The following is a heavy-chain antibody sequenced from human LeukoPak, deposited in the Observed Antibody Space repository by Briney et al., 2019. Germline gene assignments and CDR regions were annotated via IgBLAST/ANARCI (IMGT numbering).Heavy chain of an antibody. CDR3: ARSPRRSGYYFDY. CDR2: ISYDGSNK. J-gene: IGHJ4*02. Sequence: GGSLRLSCAASGFTFSSYAMHWVRQAPGRGLEWVAVISYDGSNKYYADSVKGRFTISRDNSKNTLYLQMNSLRAEDTAVYYCARSPRRSGYYFDYWGQGTLVTVSS. CDR1: GFTFSSYA. D-gene: IGHD3-3*01. V-gene: IGHV3-30-3*01.